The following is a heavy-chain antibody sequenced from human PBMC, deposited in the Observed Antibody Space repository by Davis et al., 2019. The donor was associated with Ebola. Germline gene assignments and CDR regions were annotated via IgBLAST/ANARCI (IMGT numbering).Heavy chain of an antibody. Sequence: PSETLSLTCTVSGGSISSSNYYWGWIRQPPGEGLEWIGSIYHSGSTYYNPSLKSRVTISVDTSKNQFSLKLSSVTATDTAVYYCARGKQLVSGWFDPWGQGTLVTVSS. CDR1: GGSISSSNYY. CDR2: IYHSGST. CDR3: ARGKQLVSGWFDP. J-gene: IGHJ5*02. V-gene: IGHV4-39*07. D-gene: IGHD6-6*01.